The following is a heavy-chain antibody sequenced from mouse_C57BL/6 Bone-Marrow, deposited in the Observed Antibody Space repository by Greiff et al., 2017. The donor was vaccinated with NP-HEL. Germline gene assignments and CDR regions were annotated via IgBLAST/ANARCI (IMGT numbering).Heavy chain of an antibody. CDR3: ATYYSNYAGVDY. D-gene: IGHD2-5*01. Sequence: VQLQQSGAELVKPGASVKMSCKASGYTFTSYWITWVKQRPGQGLEWIGDIYPGSGSTNYNEKFKSKATLTVDTSSSTAYMQLSSLTSEDSAVYYCATYYSNYAGVDYWGQGTTLTVSS. CDR2: IYPGSGST. CDR1: GYTFTSYW. J-gene: IGHJ2*01. V-gene: IGHV1-55*01.